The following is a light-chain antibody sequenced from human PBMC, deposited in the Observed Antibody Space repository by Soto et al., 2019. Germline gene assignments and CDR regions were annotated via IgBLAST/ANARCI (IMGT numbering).Light chain of an antibody. J-gene: IGKJ1*01. CDR2: AAS. CDR1: QSISSW. Sequence: DIHMTQSPSTLSATAGYRFTITCRARQSISSWLAWYQQKPGKAPELLIYAASSLQSGVPSRFSGSGSGTDFTLTISSLPPEDFETYYCQQSYSNPSTFGQGTKVDIK. CDR3: QQSYSNPST. V-gene: IGKV1-39*01.